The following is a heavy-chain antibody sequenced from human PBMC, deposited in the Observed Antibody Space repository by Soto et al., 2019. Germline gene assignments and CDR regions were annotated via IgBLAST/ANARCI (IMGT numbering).Heavy chain of an antibody. CDR1: GGSFSGHS. V-gene: IGHV4-34*01. D-gene: IGHD3-22*01. Sequence: SETLSLTCAVYGGSFSGHSWTWIRQSPGRGLEWIGDINHSGRVNYSPSLKSRVTISLDTSKNQFSLTLSAVTAADTAMYYCSTRAYDTNGYYRFDPWGQGTLVTVSS. CDR3: STRAYDTNGYYRFDP. CDR2: INHSGRV. J-gene: IGHJ5*01.